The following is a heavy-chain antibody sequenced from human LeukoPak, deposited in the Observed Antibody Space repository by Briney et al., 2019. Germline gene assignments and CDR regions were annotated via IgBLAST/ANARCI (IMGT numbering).Heavy chain of an antibody. D-gene: IGHD3-22*01. Sequence: QAGGSLRLSCAASGFTFTNYGMHWVRQAPGKGLEWVAVIWSDGSIKYYADSVKGRFTISRDNSKNTLYLQMNSLRAEDTAVYYCARAYYYDTSATPDYWGQGTLVTVSS. CDR1: GFTFTNYG. J-gene: IGHJ4*02. CDR2: IWSDGSIK. V-gene: IGHV3-33*08. CDR3: ARAYYYDTSATPDY.